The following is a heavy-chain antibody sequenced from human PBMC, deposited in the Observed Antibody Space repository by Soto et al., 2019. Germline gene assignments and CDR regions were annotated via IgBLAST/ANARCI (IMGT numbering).Heavy chain of an antibody. Sequence: QVQLQESGPGLVKPSETLSLTCTVSGGSISSYYWSWIRQPPGKGLEWIGYIYYSGSTNYNPSLKSRVTISVDTSKNQFSLKLSSLTAADTAVYYCASSASRSSSVRHYYYYGMDVWGQGTTVTVSS. J-gene: IGHJ6*02. CDR3: ASSASRSSSVRHYYYYGMDV. V-gene: IGHV4-59*01. D-gene: IGHD6-13*01. CDR2: IYYSGST. CDR1: GGSISSYY.